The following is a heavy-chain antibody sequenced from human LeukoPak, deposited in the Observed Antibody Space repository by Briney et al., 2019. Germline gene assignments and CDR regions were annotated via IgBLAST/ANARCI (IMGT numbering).Heavy chain of an antibody. CDR2: IYYSGAT. V-gene: IGHV4-59*01. CDR3: ARVGYCSHGSCLRLDWYFDL. D-gene: IGHD2-15*01. Sequence: SETLSLTCAVSGDSISSWYWSWIRQPPGKGLEWIGYIYYSGATYYNPSLKSRVSISFDTSKNQFSLKLSSVTAADTAVYYCARVGYCSHGSCLRLDWYFDLWGRGTLVTVSS. CDR1: GDSISSWY. J-gene: IGHJ2*01.